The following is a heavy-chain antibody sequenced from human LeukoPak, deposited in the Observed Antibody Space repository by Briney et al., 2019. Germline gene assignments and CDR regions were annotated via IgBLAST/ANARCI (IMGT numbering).Heavy chain of an antibody. CDR3: VKDRSIAPPNNDFFDS. J-gene: IGHJ4*02. V-gene: IGHV3-64D*06. CDR2: ISSNGATT. D-gene: IGHD6-6*01. Sequence: LPGGSLRLSCSASGFTFNRFYLHWVRQAPGKGLEFVSHISSNGATTYYADSVKGRFTISRDNSKNTLYLQMSSLRADDTAVYYCVKDRSIAPPNNDFFDSWGQGALVTVSS. CDR1: GFTFNRFY.